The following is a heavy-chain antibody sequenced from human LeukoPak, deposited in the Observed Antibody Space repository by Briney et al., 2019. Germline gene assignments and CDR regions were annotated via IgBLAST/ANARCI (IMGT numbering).Heavy chain of an antibody. CDR1: GFTFSRYE. J-gene: IGHJ5*02. CDR2: LSASGGTT. V-gene: IGHV3-23*01. CDR3: AKLPREYCSSTSCPNWFDT. Sequence: GGSLRLSCAASGFTFSRYEMNWVRQAPGKGLEWVSALSASGGTTYYADSVKGRFTTSRDNSKNTLYLQMNSLRAEDTAVYHCAKLPREYCSSTSCPNWFDTWGLGTLVTVSS. D-gene: IGHD2-2*01.